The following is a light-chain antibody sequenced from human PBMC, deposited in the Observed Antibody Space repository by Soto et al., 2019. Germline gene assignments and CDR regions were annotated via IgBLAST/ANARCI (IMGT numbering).Light chain of an antibody. V-gene: IGKV3-20*01. CDR2: GAS. CDR3: HYYGRSPLP. Sequence: EIVLTQSPGTLSLSPGERVNISCRASQRVSGSNVGWYQQKPGQAPSLLIYGASKRTTGVPDRFSGSGSSTDFTLTISRLEPEDFAVYYCHYYGRSPLPFGGGTKVDIK. J-gene: IGKJ4*01. CDR1: QRVSGSN.